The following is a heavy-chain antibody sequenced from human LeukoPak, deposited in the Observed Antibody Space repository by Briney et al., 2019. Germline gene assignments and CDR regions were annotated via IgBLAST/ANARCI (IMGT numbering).Heavy chain of an antibody. CDR3: ARDVQPYGSGSYYTYYYGMDV. Sequence: GGSLRLSCAASGFTFSSYEMNWVRQAPGKGLEWVSYISSSGSNIYYADSVKGRFTISRDNAKNSLYLQMNSLRAEDTAVYYCARDVQPYGSGSYYTYYYGMDVWGKGTTVTVSS. J-gene: IGHJ6*04. V-gene: IGHV3-48*03. CDR1: GFTFSSYE. CDR2: ISSSGSNI. D-gene: IGHD3-10*01.